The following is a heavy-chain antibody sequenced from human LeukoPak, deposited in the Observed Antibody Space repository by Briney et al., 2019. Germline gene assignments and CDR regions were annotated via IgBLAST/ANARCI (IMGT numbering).Heavy chain of an antibody. J-gene: IGHJ4*02. Sequence: GGSLRLSCAASGFTFSSYSMNWVRRAPGKGLEWVSSISSSSSYIYYADSVKGRFTISRDNAKNSLYLQMNSLRAEDTAVYYCARVEYSGSYVDYWGQGTLVTVSS. CDR2: ISSSSSYI. CDR3: ARVEYSGSYVDY. D-gene: IGHD1-26*01. V-gene: IGHV3-21*01. CDR1: GFTFSSYS.